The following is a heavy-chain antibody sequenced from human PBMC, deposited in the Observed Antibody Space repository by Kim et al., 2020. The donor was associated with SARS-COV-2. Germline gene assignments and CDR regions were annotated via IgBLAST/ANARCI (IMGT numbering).Heavy chain of an antibody. J-gene: IGHJ4*02. CDR1: GFTFNTYS. CDR3: ARRAEGY. V-gene: IGHV3-7*01. CDR2: INRDGTEK. Sequence: GGSLRLSCAASGFTFNTYSMTWVRQAPGKGLEWVANINRDGTEKYYVDSVKGRFTISRDNAKNLLYLQMNSLTVEDMALYYCARRAEGYWGQGTLVTVS.